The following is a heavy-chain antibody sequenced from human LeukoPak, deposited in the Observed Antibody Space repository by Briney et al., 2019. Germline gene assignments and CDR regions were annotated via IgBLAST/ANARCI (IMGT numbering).Heavy chain of an antibody. CDR1: GFTFDDYA. V-gene: IGHV3-9*01. D-gene: IGHD6-19*01. CDR2: ISWNSGSI. J-gene: IGHJ4*02. Sequence: GGSLRLSCAASGFTFDDYAMHWVRQAPGKGLEWVSGISWNSGSIGYADSVKGRFTISRDNAKNSLHLQMNSLRAEDTALYYCAKDITAVASYYFDYWGQGTLVTVSS. CDR3: AKDITAVASYYFDY.